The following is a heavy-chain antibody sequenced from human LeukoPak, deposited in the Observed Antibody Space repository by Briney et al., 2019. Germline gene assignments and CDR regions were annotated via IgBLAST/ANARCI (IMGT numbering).Heavy chain of an antibody. J-gene: IGHJ6*03. CDR2: IIPIFGAA. CDR1: GGTFSSYA. D-gene: IGHD5-12*01. Sequence: SVKVSCKASGGTFSSYAISWVRQAPGQGLEWMGGIIPIFGAANYAQKFQGRVTITADESTSTAYMELSSLRSEDTAVYYCAIVATTPLSYYYYYYMDVWGKGTTVTVSS. V-gene: IGHV1-69*13. CDR3: AIVATTPLSYYYYYYMDV.